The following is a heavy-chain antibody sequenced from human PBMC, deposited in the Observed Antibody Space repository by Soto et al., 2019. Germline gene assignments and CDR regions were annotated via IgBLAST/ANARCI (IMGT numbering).Heavy chain of an antibody. V-gene: IGHV3-21*06. CDR2: ISGTGTFI. Sequence: EVQLVESGGGLVKPGGSLRLSCAASGFTFSRHSMNWVRQAPGKGLEWVSCISGTGTFIYYSDSVKGRFTISRDDAKSSLYLQLNSLTAEDTAVYYSARGSVFDTGDAFDIWGPGTMVTVS. D-gene: IGHD3-16*01. CDR3: ARGSVFDTGDAFDI. CDR1: GFTFSRHS. J-gene: IGHJ3*02.